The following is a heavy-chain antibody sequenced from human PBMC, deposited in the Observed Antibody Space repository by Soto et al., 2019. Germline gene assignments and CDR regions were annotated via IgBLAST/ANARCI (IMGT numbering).Heavy chain of an antibody. CDR1: GGSISSSSYY. J-gene: IGHJ4*02. D-gene: IGHD3-9*01. CDR3: ARALYYDIWTGYYSAGGEYDY. CDR2: IYYSGST. V-gene: IGHV4-39*01. Sequence: QLQLQESGPGLVKPSETLSLTCTVSGGSISSSSYYWGWIRQPPGKGLEWIGSIYYSGSTYYNPSLKRRVTISVDTSKIQFSLKLSSVTAADTAVYYCARALYYDIWTGYYSAGGEYDYWGQGTLVTVSS.